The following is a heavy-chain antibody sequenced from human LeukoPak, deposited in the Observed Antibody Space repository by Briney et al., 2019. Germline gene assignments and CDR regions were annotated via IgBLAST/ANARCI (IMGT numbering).Heavy chain of an antibody. CDR1: GGSISSGSYY. J-gene: IGHJ4*02. V-gene: IGHV4-39*07. Sequence: PSQTLSLTCTVSGGSISSGSYYWTWIRQPPGRGLEWIGEINHSGSTNYNPSLKSRVTISVDTSKNQFSLKLNSVTAADTAVYYCANLISEVDWGQGTLVTVSS. CDR3: ANLISEVD. CDR2: INHSGST. D-gene: IGHD2-8*01.